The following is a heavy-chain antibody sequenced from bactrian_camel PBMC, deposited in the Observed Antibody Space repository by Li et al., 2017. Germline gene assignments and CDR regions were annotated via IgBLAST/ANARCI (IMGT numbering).Heavy chain of an antibody. J-gene: IGHJ4*01. CDR3: ATPSMVPSPPYIY. Sequence: HVQLVESGGGSVQAGGSLRLSCTVSGSTRNCMGWVRQAPGKGLEWVGRIYSDGSNTNYADSVKGRFTISKEYANNTVYLQVNSLKSEDTAMYYRATPSMVPSPPYIYWGRGTQVTVS. D-gene: IGHD7*01. V-gene: IGHV3S6*01. CDR1: GSTRNC. CDR2: IYSDGSNT.